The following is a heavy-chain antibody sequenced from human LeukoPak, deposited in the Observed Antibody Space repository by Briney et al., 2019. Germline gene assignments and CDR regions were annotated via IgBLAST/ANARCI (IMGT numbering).Heavy chain of an antibody. D-gene: IGHD2-2*01. J-gene: IGHJ4*02. V-gene: IGHV4-4*07. CDR2: IYTSGST. CDR3: ARHSYCSSTSCYLDY. CDR1: GGSISSYY. Sequence: PSETLSLTCTVSGGSISSYYWSWIRQPAGKGLEWIGRIYTSGSTNYNPSLKSRVTMSVDTSKNQFSLKLSSVTAADTAVYYCARHSYCSSTSCYLDYWGQGTLVTVSS.